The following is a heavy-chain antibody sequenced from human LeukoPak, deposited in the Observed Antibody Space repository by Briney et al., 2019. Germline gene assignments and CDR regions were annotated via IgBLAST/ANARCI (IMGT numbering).Heavy chain of an antibody. CDR1: GFTFDDYG. J-gene: IGHJ4*02. CDR2: INWNGGST. CDR3: AKDRYSSSWTGG. V-gene: IGHV3-20*04. D-gene: IGHD6-13*01. Sequence: GGSLRLSCAASGFTFDDYGMSWVRQAPGKGLEWVSGINWNGGSTGYADSVKGRFTISRDNSKNTLYLQMNSLRAEDTAVYYCAKDRYSSSWTGGWGQGTLVTVSS.